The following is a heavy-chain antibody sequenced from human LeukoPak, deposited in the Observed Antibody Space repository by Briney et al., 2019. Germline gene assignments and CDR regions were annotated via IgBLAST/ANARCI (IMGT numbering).Heavy chain of an antibody. CDR2: FDPEDGET. V-gene: IGHV1-24*01. Sequence: ASVKVSCKGSGYTLTELSMHWVRQAPGKGLEWMGGFDPEDGETIYAQKFQGRVTMTEDTSTDTAYMELSSLRSEDTAVCYCATLPVCSSTSCYTDDYWGQGTLVTVSS. CDR3: ATLPVCSSTSCYTDDY. D-gene: IGHD2-2*02. CDR1: GYTLTELS. J-gene: IGHJ4*02.